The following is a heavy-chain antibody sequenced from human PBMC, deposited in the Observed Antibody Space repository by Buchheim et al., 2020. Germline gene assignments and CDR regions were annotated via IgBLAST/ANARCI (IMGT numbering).Heavy chain of an antibody. CDR3: ATFARSETTGTVFDS. D-gene: IGHD1-1*01. V-gene: IGHV4-59*02. CDR2: IYNSAT. Sequence: QVQLQESGPGLVKPSETLSLTCTVSGASVSSYNWNWIRQPPGKGLEWIAFIYNSATNYNPSLKSRVTISVDTSKNQFSLKLSSVTAADTAVYYCATFARSETTGTVFDSWGQGTL. J-gene: IGHJ4*02. CDR1: GASVSSYN.